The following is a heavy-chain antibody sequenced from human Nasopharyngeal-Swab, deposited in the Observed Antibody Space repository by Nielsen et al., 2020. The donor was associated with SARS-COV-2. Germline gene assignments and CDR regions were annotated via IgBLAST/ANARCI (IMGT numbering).Heavy chain of an antibody. CDR2: ISSSSSYI. V-gene: IGHV3-21*01. D-gene: IGHD6-13*01. CDR3: ARVWEIAGRDLGYYYMDV. CDR1: GFTFSSYS. J-gene: IGHJ6*03. Sequence: GESLKISCAASGFTFSSYSMNWVRQAPGKGLEWVSSISSSSSYIYYADSVKGRFTISRDNAKNSLYLQMNSLRAEDTAVYYCARVWEIAGRDLGYYYMDVWGKGTTVTVSS.